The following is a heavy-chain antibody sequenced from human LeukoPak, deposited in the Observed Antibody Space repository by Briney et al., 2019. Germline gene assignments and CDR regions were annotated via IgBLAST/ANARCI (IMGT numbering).Heavy chain of an antibody. V-gene: IGHV1-46*01. CDR1: GYTFTSYY. J-gene: IGHJ4*02. Sequence: ASVKVSCKASGYTFTSYYMHWVRQAPGQGLEWMGIINPSGGSTGYAQKFQGRVTMTRDTSTSTVYMELSSLRSEDTAVYYCARGYCSSTSCYFGYFDYWGQGTLVTVSS. CDR3: ARGYCSSTSCYFGYFDY. D-gene: IGHD2-2*01. CDR2: INPSGGST.